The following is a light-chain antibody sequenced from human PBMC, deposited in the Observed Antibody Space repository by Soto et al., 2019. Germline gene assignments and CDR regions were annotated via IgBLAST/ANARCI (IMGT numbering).Light chain of an antibody. CDR1: NSVCSY. CDR2: DAS. J-gene: IGKJ3*01. V-gene: IGKV3-11*01. Sequence: EIVLTQSPATLSLSPGERDTLSCRASNSVCSYLAWYQQKPGQAPRLLIYDASNRATGIPARFSGSGSGTDFTLTISSLEPEDFAVYYCQQRSNWPPLFTFGPGTKVDIK. CDR3: QQRSNWPPLFT.